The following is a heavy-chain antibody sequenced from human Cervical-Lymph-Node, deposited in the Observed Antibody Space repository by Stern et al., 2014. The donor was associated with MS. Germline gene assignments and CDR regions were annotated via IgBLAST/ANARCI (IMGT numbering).Heavy chain of an antibody. Sequence: VQLVESGPGLVKPSETLSLTCTVSGGSFNNYYWSWIRQPPGKGLEWIGYIYQAGNTKYNPSLKSRVTISLHTSKKQFSLRLTSVTAADTAVYYCARVDDCSGGTCFSTSWFDPWGQGTLVTVSS. CDR2: IYQAGNT. CDR1: GGSFNNYY. J-gene: IGHJ5*02. CDR3: ARVDDCSGGTCFSTSWFDP. D-gene: IGHD2-15*01. V-gene: IGHV4-59*01.